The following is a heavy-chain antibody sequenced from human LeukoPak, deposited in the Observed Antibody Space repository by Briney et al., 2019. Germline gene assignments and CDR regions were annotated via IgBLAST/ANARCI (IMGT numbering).Heavy chain of an antibody. CDR2: IYYSGST. V-gene: IGHV4-30-4*01. D-gene: IGHD3-22*01. J-gene: IGHJ4*02. CDR3: ARCGTEYYYDSSGYYRGVIDY. CDR1: GGSISSGDYY. Sequence: SETLSLTCTVSGGSISSGDYYWSWIRQPPGTGLEWIGYIYYSGSTYYNPSLKSRVTISVDTSQHQFSLKLSSVTAADTAVYYCARCGTEYYYDSSGYYRGVIDYWGQGTLVTVSS.